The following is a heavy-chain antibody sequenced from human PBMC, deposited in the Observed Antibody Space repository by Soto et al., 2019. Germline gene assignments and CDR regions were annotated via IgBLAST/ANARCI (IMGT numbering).Heavy chain of an antibody. CDR2: ISWNSGSI. J-gene: IGHJ3*02. CDR1: GFTFDDYA. D-gene: IGHD6-19*01. V-gene: IGHV3-9*01. CDR3: AKDTQWLVRDAFDI. Sequence: GGSLRLSCAASGFTFDDYAMHWVRQAPGKGLEWVSGISWNSGSIGYADSVKGRFTISRDNAKNSLYLQMNSLRAEDTALYYCAKDTQWLVRDAFDIWGQGTMVTVSS.